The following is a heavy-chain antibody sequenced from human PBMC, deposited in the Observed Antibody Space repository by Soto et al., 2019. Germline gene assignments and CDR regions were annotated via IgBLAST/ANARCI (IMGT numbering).Heavy chain of an antibody. CDR3: ASRDYDFWSGYSGWFDP. CDR1: GGSISSSSYY. D-gene: IGHD3-3*01. Sequence: SETLSLTCTVSGGSISSSSYYWGWIRQPPGKGLEWIGSIYYSGSTYYNPSLKSRVTISVDTSKNQFSLKLSSVTAADTAVYYCASRDYDFWSGYSGWFDPWGQGTLVTVSS. CDR2: IYYSGST. J-gene: IGHJ5*02. V-gene: IGHV4-39*01.